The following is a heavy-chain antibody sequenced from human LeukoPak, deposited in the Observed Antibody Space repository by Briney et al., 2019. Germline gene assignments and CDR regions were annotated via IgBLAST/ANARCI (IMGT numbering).Heavy chain of an antibody. V-gene: IGHV3-64*01. Sequence: GGSLRLSCAASGFTFSSYAMHWVRQAPGKGLEYVSAISSNGGSTYYANSVKGRFTISRDNSKNTLYLQMGSLRAEDMAVYYCARVFPNSGSTDAFDIWGQGTMVTVSS. CDR1: GFTFSSYA. J-gene: IGHJ3*02. D-gene: IGHD3-22*01. CDR2: ISSNGGST. CDR3: ARVFPNSGSTDAFDI.